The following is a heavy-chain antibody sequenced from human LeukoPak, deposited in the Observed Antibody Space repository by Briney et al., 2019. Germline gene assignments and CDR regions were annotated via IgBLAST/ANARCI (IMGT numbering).Heavy chain of an antibody. D-gene: IGHD3-16*01. CDR1: GGSLSSSSYY. CDR3: ARVKDPGGYYYYYYMDI. Sequence: SETLSLTCSVSGGSLSSSSYYLAWIRQPPGKGLEWVGTMYYNGSTYYNPSLKSRVTISVDKSKTPFSLKLSSVTAADTAVYYCARVKDPGGYYYYYYMDIWGKGNTVTVSS. J-gene: IGHJ6*03. V-gene: IGHV4-39*07. CDR2: MYYNGST.